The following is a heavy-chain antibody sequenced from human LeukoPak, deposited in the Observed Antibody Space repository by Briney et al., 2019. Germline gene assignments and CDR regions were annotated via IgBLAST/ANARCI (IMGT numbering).Heavy chain of an antibody. J-gene: IGHJ4*02. V-gene: IGHV4-31*03. CDR3: ARGPGGWYGVFDY. CDR1: GGSISSGGYY. Sequence: PSQTLSLTCTVSGGSISSGGYYWSWIRQHPGKGLEWIGYIYYSGSTYYNPSLKSRVTISVDTPKNQFSLKLSSVTAADTAVYYCARGPGGWYGVFDYWGQGTLVTVSS. D-gene: IGHD6-19*01. CDR2: IYYSGST.